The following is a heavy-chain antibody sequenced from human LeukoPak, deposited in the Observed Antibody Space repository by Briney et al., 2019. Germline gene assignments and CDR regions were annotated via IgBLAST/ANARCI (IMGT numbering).Heavy chain of an antibody. D-gene: IGHD3-3*01. Sequence: SVKVSCKASGGTFSSYAISWVRQAPGQGLEWMGGIIPIFGTANYAQKFQGRVTLTTDTSTSTAYMEVRSLRSDDTTVYYCASMSGYYPSYYFDYWGQGTLVTVSS. CDR1: GGTFSSYA. J-gene: IGHJ4*02. V-gene: IGHV1-69*05. CDR2: IIPIFGTA. CDR3: ASMSGYYPSYYFDY.